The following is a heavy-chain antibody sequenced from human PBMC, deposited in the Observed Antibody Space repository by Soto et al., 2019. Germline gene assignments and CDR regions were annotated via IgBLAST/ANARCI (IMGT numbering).Heavy chain of an antibody. Sequence: HPGGSLRLSCAASGFTFSSYGMHWVRQAPGKGLEWVAVISYDGSNKYYADSVKGRFTISRDNSKNTLYLQMNSLRAEDTAVYYCAKIKSVNFDYWGQGTLVTVSS. CDR3: AKIKSVNFDY. J-gene: IGHJ4*02. V-gene: IGHV3-30*18. CDR2: ISYDGSNK. CDR1: GFTFSSYG.